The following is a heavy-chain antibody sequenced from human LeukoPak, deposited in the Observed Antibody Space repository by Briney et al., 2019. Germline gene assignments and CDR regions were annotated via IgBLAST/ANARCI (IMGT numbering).Heavy chain of an antibody. CDR2: IIPIFGTA. V-gene: IGHV1-69*13. CDR1: GGTFSSYA. J-gene: IGHJ5*02. CDR3: ARVLMVYARDKGVWFDP. Sequence: SVKVSCKASGGTFSSYAISWVRQAPGQGLEWMGGIIPIFGTANYAQKFQGRVTITADESTSTAYMELSSLRSEDTAVYYCARVLMVYARDKGVWFDPWGQGTLVTVSS. D-gene: IGHD2-8*01.